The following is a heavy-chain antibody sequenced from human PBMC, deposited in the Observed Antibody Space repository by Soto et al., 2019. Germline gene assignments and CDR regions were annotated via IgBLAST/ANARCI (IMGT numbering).Heavy chain of an antibody. D-gene: IGHD3-16*01. J-gene: IGHJ6*02. CDR3: ARGFAYYYYYYGMDV. CDR2: IWYDGSNK. Sequence: GGSLRLSCAASGFTFCSYGMHWVRQAPGKGLEWVAVIWYDGSNKYYADSVKGRFTISRDNSKNTLYLQMNSLRAEDTAVYYCARGFAYYYYYYGMDVWGQGTTVTVSS. CDR1: GFTFCSYG. V-gene: IGHV3-33*01.